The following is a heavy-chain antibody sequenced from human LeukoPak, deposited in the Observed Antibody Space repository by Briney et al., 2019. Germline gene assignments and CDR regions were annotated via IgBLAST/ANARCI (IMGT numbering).Heavy chain of an antibody. CDR2: IKQDGSEK. D-gene: IGHD3-3*01. CDR3: ARLSDFWSGYYRDY. V-gene: IGHV3-7*01. J-gene: IGHJ4*02. Sequence: GGSLRLSCAASGFTFDDYGMSWVRQAPGKGLEWVANIKQDGSEKYYVDSVKGRFTVSRDNPKNSLYLQMNSLRAEDTAVYFCARLSDFWSGYYRDYWGQGTLVTVSS. CDR1: GFTFDDYG.